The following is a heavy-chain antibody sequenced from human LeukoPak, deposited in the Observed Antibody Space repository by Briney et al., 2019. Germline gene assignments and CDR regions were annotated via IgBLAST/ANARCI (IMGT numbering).Heavy chain of an antibody. CDR1: GYSISSGYY. D-gene: IGHD3-22*01. CDR3: ARVSGITMIDKGAFDI. V-gene: IGHV4-38-2*02. J-gene: IGHJ3*02. CDR2: IYHSGST. Sequence: SETLSLTCTVSGYSISSGYYWGWIRQSPGKGLEWIGSIYHSGSTYYNPSLKSRVTISVDTSKNQFSLKLSSVTAADTAVYYCARVSGITMIDKGAFDIWGQGTMVTVSS.